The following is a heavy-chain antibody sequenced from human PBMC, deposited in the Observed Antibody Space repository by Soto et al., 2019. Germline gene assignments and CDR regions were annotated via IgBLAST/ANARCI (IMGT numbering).Heavy chain of an antibody. D-gene: IGHD2-21*02. CDR2: LYFGGST. Sequence: SETLSLTCSVSGGSISSKNFYWGWIRQPPGKWPEWIGYLYFGGSTYYNPSLMSRLTISVDTSKNQFSLKLNSVTAAETAVYYCVRTARQGAVAPHWFDRWGQGTQVTVSS. CDR3: VRTARQGAVAPHWFDR. J-gene: IGHJ5*02. CDR1: GGSISSKNFY. V-gene: IGHV4-39*07.